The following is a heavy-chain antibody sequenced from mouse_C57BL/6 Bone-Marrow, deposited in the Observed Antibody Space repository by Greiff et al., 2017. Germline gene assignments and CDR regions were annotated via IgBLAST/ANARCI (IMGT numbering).Heavy chain of an antibody. CDR1: GYAFSSYW. Sequence: QVQLQESGAELVKPGASVKISCKASGYAFSSYWMNWVKQRPGKGLEWIGQIYPGDGDTNYNGKFKGKATLTADKSSSTAYMQLSSLTSEDSAVYFCARAYSNYEGFAYWGQGTLVTVSA. CDR3: ARAYSNYEGFAY. D-gene: IGHD2-5*01. CDR2: IYPGDGDT. J-gene: IGHJ3*01. V-gene: IGHV1-80*01.